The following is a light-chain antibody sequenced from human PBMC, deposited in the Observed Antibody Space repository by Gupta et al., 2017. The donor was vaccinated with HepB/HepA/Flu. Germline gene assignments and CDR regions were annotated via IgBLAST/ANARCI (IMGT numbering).Light chain of an antibody. CDR3: QSYDSSLSAHYV. CDR1: SSNIGAGYD. V-gene: IGLV1-40*01. CDR2: GNS. J-gene: IGLJ1*01. Sequence: QSLLTQPPSVSGAPVLRVTISCTGSSSNIGAGYDVHWYQQLPGTAPKLLIYGNSNRPSGVPDRFSGSKSGTSASLAITGLQAEDEADYYCQSYDSSLSAHYVFGTGTKVTVL.